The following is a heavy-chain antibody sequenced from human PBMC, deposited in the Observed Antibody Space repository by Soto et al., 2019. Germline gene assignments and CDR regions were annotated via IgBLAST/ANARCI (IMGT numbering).Heavy chain of an antibody. CDR2: IIPIFDTA. V-gene: IGHV1-69*13. CDR3: ARHDCISTSCYYYYYYSMDV. CDR1: GGTFSSYA. J-gene: IGHJ6*02. D-gene: IGHD2-2*01. Sequence: SVKVSCKASGGTFSSYAISWVRQAPGQGLEWMGGIIPIFDTANYAQKFQGRVTITADESTSTAYMELSSLRSEDTAVYSCARHDCISTSCYYYYYYSMDVWGQGATVTVSS.